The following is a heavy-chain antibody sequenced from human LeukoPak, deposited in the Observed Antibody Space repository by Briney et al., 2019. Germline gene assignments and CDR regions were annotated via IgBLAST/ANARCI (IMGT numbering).Heavy chain of an antibody. V-gene: IGHV4-39*01. CDR3: AGNYYGSGSYYSEDRY. CDR2: IYYSGNT. D-gene: IGHD3-10*01. Sequence: SETLSLTCTVSGDSISTSNSYWGWIRQPPGKGLEWIGSIYYSGNTYYNASLKSRVTISVDTSKKQFSLKLSSVTAADTAVYYCAGNYYGSGSYYSEDRYWGQGTLVTVSS. CDR1: GDSISTSNSY. J-gene: IGHJ4*02.